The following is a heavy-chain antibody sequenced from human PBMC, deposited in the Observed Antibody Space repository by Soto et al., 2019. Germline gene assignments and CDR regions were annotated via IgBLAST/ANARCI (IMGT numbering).Heavy chain of an antibody. V-gene: IGHV3-13*01. J-gene: IGHJ5*02. D-gene: IGHD3-16*01. Sequence: GGSLRLSCAASGFTFSSYDMHWVRQATGKGLEWVSAIGTAGDTYYPGSVKGRFTISRENAKNSLYLQMNSLRAGDTAVYYCARGGRKRGWFDPWGQGTLVTVSS. CDR2: IGTAGDT. CDR3: ARGGRKRGWFDP. CDR1: GFTFSSYD.